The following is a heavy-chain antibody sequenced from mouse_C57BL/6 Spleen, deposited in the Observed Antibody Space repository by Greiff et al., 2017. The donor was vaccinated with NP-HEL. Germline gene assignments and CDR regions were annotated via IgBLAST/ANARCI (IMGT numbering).Heavy chain of an antibody. Sequence: QVHVKQPGAELVKPGASVKLSCKASGYTFTSYWMHWVKQRPGQGLEWIGMIHPNSGSTNYNEKFKSKATLTVDKSSSTAYMQLSSLTSEDSAVYYCARFDYDVYYWGQGTSVTVSS. D-gene: IGHD2-4*01. CDR2: IHPNSGST. CDR3: ARFDYDVYY. CDR1: GYTFTSYW. J-gene: IGHJ4*01. V-gene: IGHV1-64*01.